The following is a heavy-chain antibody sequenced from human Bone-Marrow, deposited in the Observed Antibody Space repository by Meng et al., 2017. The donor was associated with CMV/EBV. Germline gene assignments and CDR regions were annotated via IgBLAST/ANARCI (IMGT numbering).Heavy chain of an antibody. CDR2: INPYSGNT. CDR3: ARVKGDTAMVGDAFDI. CDR1: EYTFIDHH. Sequence: ASVKVSCKASEYTFIDHHMHWVRQAPGQGLEWMGWINPYSGNTGYAQKFQGRVTMTRDTSISTAYMELSRLRSDDTAVYYCARVKGDTAMVGDAFDIWGQGTMVTVSS. J-gene: IGHJ3*02. D-gene: IGHD5-18*01. V-gene: IGHV1-2*02.